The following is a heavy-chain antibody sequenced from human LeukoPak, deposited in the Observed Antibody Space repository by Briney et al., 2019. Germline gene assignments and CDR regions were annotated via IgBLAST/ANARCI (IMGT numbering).Heavy chain of an antibody. CDR2: TYYRSMGYN. V-gene: IGHV6-1*01. CDR3: ARARTAYSSGFIPGVYYYYYYMDV. D-gene: IGHD6-19*01. CDR1: GDSVSINSAA. J-gene: IGHJ6*03. Sequence: PSQTLSLTCAISGDSVSINSAAWNWIRQSPSKDLECLGRTYYRSMGYNDYPVSVKSRIIIDPDTSKNQFSQQLNTVTPEDTAVYYCARARTAYSSGFIPGVYYYYYYMDVWGKGTTVTVSS.